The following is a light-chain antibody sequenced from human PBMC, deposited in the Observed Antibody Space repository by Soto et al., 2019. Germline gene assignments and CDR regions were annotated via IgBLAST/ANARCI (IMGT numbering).Light chain of an antibody. CDR3: SSYAGSNIPVV. CDR1: SSDAGGYNC. J-gene: IGLJ2*01. V-gene: IGLV2-8*01. CDR2: EVS. Sequence: QSVLTQPPSASGSPGQSVTISCTGTSSDAGGYNCVSWYQQHPGKAPKLMIYEVSKRPSGVPDRFSGSKSGNTASLTVSGLQAEDEADYYCSSYAGSNIPVVFGGGTKLTVL.